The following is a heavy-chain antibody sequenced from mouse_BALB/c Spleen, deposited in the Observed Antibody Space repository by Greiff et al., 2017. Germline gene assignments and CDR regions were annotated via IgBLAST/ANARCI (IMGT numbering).Heavy chain of an antibody. J-gene: IGHJ1*01. D-gene: IGHD2-1*01. Sequence: EVTLQESGAELVKPGASVKLSCTASGFNIKDTYMHWVKQRPEQGLEWIGRIDPANGNTKYDPKFQGKATITADTSSNTAYLQLSSLTSEDTAVYYCALVYGNYSSYWYFDVWGAGTTVTVSS. CDR3: ALVYGNYSSYWYFDV. CDR2: IDPANGNT. V-gene: IGHV14-3*02. CDR1: GFNIKDTY.